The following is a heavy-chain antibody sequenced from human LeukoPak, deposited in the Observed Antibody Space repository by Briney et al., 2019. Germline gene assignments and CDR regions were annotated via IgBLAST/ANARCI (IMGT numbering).Heavy chain of an antibody. Sequence: ASVKVSCKASGFTFTTSAMQWVRQARGQRLEWIGWIVVGSGDTSYAQNFQERVTITRDMSTSTAYMELSSLRSEDTAVYYCARNSGWYGVSWGQGTLVTVSS. CDR2: IVVGSGDT. V-gene: IGHV1-58*02. CDR3: ARNSGWYGVS. D-gene: IGHD6-19*01. J-gene: IGHJ4*02. CDR1: GFTFTTSA.